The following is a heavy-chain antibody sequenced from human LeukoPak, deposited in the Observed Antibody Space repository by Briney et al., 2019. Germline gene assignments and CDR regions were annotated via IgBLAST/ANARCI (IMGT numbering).Heavy chain of an antibody. CDR3: AKDSSGWSKDY. CDR2: ISGSGGST. Sequence: GGSLRLSCAASGFTFSFSNYAMTWVRQAPGKGVEWVSAISGSGGSTYYADSVKGRFTISRDNSKNTLYLQLNSLRVEDTAVYYCAKDSSGWSKDYWGQGTLVTVSS. D-gene: IGHD6-19*01. V-gene: IGHV3-23*01. CDR1: GFTFSFSNYA. J-gene: IGHJ4*02.